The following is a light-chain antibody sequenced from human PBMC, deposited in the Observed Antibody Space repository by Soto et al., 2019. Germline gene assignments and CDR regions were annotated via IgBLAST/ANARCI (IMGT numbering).Light chain of an antibody. Sequence: QSVLTQPRSVSGSPGQSVTISCTGTSSDVGGYNYVSWYQQHPGKAPKLMIYDVSMRPSGVPDRFSGSKSGNTASLTISGLQAEDEADYYCCSYAGSYTFEVFGGGTKLTV. CDR1: SSDVGGYNY. CDR2: DVS. CDR3: CSYAGSYTFEV. J-gene: IGLJ2*01. V-gene: IGLV2-11*01.